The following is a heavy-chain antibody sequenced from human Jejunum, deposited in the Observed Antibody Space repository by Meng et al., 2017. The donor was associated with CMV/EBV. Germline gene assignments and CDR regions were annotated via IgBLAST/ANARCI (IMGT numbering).Heavy chain of an antibody. D-gene: IGHD2-15*01. CDR1: RYTCCSYG. J-gene: IGHJ4*02. Sequence: QLHLLQSGPEVKEPGASVRVSSTASRYTCCSYGICWVRHAPGQGLEWMVWFVNYVDTYPAPKFQGRVTMTTDTHTNTAFMELRSLTSDDTAVDYCASGTPGRSYCDYWGQGTLVTVSS. CDR2: FVNYVDT. V-gene: IGHV1-18*01. CDR3: ASGTPGRSYCDY.